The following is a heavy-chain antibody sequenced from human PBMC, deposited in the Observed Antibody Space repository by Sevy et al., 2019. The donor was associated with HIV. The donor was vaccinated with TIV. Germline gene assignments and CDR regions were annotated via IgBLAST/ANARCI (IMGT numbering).Heavy chain of an antibody. Sequence: GGSLRLSCAASGFTFSSYWMSWVRQAPGKGLEWVANIKQDGSEKYYVDSVKGRFTISRDNAKNSLYLQMNSLRAEDTAVYYCAREGYYYVFEGDYGMDVWGQGTTVTVSS. CDR3: AREGYYYVFEGDYGMDV. CDR2: IKQDGSEK. J-gene: IGHJ6*02. V-gene: IGHV3-7*01. CDR1: GFTFSSYW. D-gene: IGHD3-10*02.